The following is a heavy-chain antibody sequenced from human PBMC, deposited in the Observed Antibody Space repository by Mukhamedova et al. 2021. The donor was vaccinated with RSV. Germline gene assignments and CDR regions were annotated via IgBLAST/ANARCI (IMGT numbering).Heavy chain of an antibody. CDR2: IPFLGAA. J-gene: IGHJ4*02. Sequence: IPFLGAADYAQSFQGRVTITADESTNTAYMELSSLDSDDTAVYYCARDFSEYSGYYPPGDYWGQGILVTVSS. V-gene: IGHV1-69*11. D-gene: IGHD5-12*01. CDR3: ARDFSEYSGYYPPGDY.